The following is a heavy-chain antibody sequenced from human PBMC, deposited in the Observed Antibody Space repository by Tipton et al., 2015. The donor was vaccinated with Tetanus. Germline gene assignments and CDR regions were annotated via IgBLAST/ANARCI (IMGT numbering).Heavy chain of an antibody. CDR3: ARRSHIGAPV. CDR2: IFYSGST. CDR1: GGAINSGVYY. Sequence: TLSLTCAVSGGAINSGVYYWTWIRQRPGKGLEWVGYIFYSGSTYYNPSLKGRVTISVDTSKNYLSLKVNSVTAADTHMYFCARRSHIGAPVWGQGTLVTVAS. D-gene: IGHD2-21*01. V-gene: IGHV4-31*11. J-gene: IGHJ3*01.